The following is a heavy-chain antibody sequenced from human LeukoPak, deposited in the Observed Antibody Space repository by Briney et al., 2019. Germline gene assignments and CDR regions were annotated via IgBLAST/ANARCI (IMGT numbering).Heavy chain of an antibody. J-gene: IGHJ4*02. CDR2: IYYSGST. CDR3: ARIRGSSSCLDY. D-gene: IGHD6-13*01. CDR1: GGSISSSSYY. V-gene: IGHV4-39*07. Sequence: SETLSLTCTVSGGSISSSSYYWGWIRQPPGKGLEWIGSIYYSGSTYYNPSLKSRVTISVDTSKNQFSLKLSSVTAADTAVYYCARIRGSSSCLDYWGQGTLVTVSS.